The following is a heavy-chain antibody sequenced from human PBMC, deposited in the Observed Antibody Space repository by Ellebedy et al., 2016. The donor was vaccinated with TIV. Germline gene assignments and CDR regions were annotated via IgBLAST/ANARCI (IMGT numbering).Heavy chain of an antibody. V-gene: IGHV3-23*01. D-gene: IGHD2-2*02. CDR1: GSTFSSYA. CDR2: IRGSGVST. Sequence: GGSLRLSXAASGSTFSSYAMSWVRQAPGKGLEWVSAIRGSGVSTYYADSVKGRFTISRDNSKNTLYLQMNSLRAEDTAVYYCAKDPGYCSSTSCYRYFQHWGQGTLVTVSS. J-gene: IGHJ1*01. CDR3: AKDPGYCSSTSCYRYFQH.